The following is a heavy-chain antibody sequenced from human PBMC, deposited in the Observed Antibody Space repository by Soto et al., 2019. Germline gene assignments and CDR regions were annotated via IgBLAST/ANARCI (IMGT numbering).Heavy chain of an antibody. V-gene: IGHV4-59*01. J-gene: IGHJ4*02. CDR2: IYYSGST. D-gene: IGHD2-8*01. Sequence: PSETLSLTCTVSGGSISSYYWSWIRQPPGRGLEWIWYIYYSGSTNYYPSLKSRVTIFVDTSKNQFSLKLSSVTAADTAVYYCARRYAGNFDYWGQGTLVTVSS. CDR1: GGSISSYY. CDR3: ARRYAGNFDY.